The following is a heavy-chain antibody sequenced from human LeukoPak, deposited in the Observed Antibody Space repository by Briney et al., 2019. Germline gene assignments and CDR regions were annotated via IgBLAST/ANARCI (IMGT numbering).Heavy chain of an antibody. V-gene: IGHV3-33*01. Sequence: GGSLRLSCAASGFTFSSYGMHWVRQAPGKGPEWVAVIWYDGSNKYYADSVKGRFTISRDNSKNTLYLQMNSLRAEDTAVYYCARQWLARGIFDYWGQGTLVTVSS. J-gene: IGHJ4*02. CDR3: ARQWLARGIFDY. CDR2: IWYDGSNK. CDR1: GFTFSSYG. D-gene: IGHD6-19*01.